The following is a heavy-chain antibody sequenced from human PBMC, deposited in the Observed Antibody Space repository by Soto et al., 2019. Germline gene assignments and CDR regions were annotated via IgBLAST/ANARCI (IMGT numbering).Heavy chain of an antibody. D-gene: IGHD3-10*01. Sequence: QVQLVESGGGVVQPGRSLRLSCAASGFTFSSYGMHWVRQAPGKGLEWVAVISYDGSNKYYADSVKGRFTISRDHSKNTLYLQMNSLRAEDTAVYYCIGLVRGAYDDYWGQGTLVTVSS. V-gene: IGHV3-30*03. J-gene: IGHJ4*02. CDR3: IGLVRGAYDDY. CDR2: ISYDGSNK. CDR1: GFTFSSYG.